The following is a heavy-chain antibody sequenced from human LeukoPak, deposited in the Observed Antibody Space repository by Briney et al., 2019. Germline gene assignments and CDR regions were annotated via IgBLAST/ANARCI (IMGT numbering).Heavy chain of an antibody. CDR2: IYPGDSDT. D-gene: IGHD1-26*01. J-gene: IGHJ4*02. CDR1: GYSFTSYW. Sequence: GESLKISCKGSGYSFTSYWIGWVRQMPGKGLEWMGTIYPGDSDTRYSPSFQGQVTISADKSISTAYLQWSSLKASDTAMYYCARPGYSGSYFYYFDYWGQGTLVTVSS. V-gene: IGHV5-51*01. CDR3: ARPGYSGSYFYYFDY.